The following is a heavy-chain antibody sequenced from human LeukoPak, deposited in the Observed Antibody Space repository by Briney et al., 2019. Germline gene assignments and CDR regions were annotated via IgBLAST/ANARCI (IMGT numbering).Heavy chain of an antibody. D-gene: IGHD6-13*01. Sequence: GASVKVSCKASGGTFSSYAISWVRQAPGQGLEWMGGIIPIFGTANYAQKFQGRVTITTDESTSTAYMELSSLRSEDTAVYYCARVDSSSWYDAFDIWGQGTMVTVSS. CDR2: IIPIFGTA. CDR3: ARVDSSSWYDAFDI. J-gene: IGHJ3*02. V-gene: IGHV1-69*05. CDR1: GGTFSSYA.